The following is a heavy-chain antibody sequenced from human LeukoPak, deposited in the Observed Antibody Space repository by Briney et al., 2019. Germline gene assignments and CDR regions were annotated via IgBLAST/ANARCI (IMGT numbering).Heavy chain of an antibody. D-gene: IGHD1-26*01. CDR1: GYSFANFW. Sequence: GESLKISCKGSGSGYSFANFWSGWVRQMPGKGLEWMGIIYPGASDTRSSPSFEGQVTISADKSISTAYLQWSSLRASDTAMYFCARRSGSYFNFWGQGTQVIVSS. J-gene: IGHJ4*02. CDR2: IYPGASDT. V-gene: IGHV5-51*01. CDR3: ARRSGSYFNF.